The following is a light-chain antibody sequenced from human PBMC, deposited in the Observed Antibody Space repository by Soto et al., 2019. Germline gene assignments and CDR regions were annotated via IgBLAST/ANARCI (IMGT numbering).Light chain of an antibody. CDR2: AAS. Sequence: DIQMTQSPSSVSASVGDRVTITCRASQGIGSWLTWYQQKPGRAPKLLIYAASSLQSGVPSRFSGSGSGTDFTLTISRLQPEDFATYYCQHVNSFPRAFGQGTKVEIK. J-gene: IGKJ1*01. CDR3: QHVNSFPRA. CDR1: QGIGSW. V-gene: IGKV1-12*01.